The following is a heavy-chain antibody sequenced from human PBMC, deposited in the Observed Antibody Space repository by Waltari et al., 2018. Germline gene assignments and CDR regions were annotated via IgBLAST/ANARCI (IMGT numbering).Heavy chain of an antibody. CDR2: IRRDGSQT. D-gene: IGHD6-19*01. V-gene: IGHV3-7*01. CDR1: GFTFSTYW. CDR3: ARDDSPGDSSAWYDLFDF. J-gene: IGHJ4*01. Sequence: EVQLMESGGGLVQPGGSLRLSCAASGFTFSTYWVTWVRQVPGKGVEWVANIRRDGSQTHYLDAVKGRSTIARDNAKNSLYLQMNSLGADDTAVYYCARDDSPGDSSAWYDLFDFWG.